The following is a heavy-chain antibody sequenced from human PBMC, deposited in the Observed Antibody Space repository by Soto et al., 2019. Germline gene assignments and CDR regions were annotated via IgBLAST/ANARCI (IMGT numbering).Heavy chain of an antibody. CDR3: ARLRAVVRGVIDY. CDR2: INHSGST. CDR1: GGSFSGYY. J-gene: IGHJ4*02. D-gene: IGHD3-10*01. Sequence: PSETLSLTCAVYGGSFSGYYWSWIRQPPGQGLEWIGEINHSGSTRYNPSLKRRVTISVDTSKNQFSLQLISVTAADTAVYYCARLRAVVRGVIDYWGQGTLVTVSS. V-gene: IGHV4-34*01.